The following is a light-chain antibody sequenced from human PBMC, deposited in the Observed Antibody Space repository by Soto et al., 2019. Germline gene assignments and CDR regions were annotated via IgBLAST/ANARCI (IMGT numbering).Light chain of an antibody. CDR2: DVS. V-gene: IGLV2-14*03. J-gene: IGLJ1*01. CDR1: SSDAGGYNY. Sequence: QSVLTQPASVSGSPGQSITISCTGTSSDAGGYNYVSWCQHHPGKAPKLMIYDVSNRPSGVSNRFSGSKSGNTASLTISGLQPEDEADYYCSSYTTSNTRQIVFGTGTKVTVL. CDR3: SSYTTSNTRQIV.